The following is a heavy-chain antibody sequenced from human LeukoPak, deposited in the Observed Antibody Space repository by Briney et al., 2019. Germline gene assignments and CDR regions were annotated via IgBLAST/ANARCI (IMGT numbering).Heavy chain of an antibody. D-gene: IGHD4-17*01. V-gene: IGHV1-69*13. Sequence: SVKVSCKAPGGTFSSYAISWVRQAPGQGLEWMGGIIPIFGTANYAQKFQGRVTITADESTSTAYMELSSLRSEDTAVYYCARSESPDYGDYFDYWGQGTLVTVSS. CDR2: IIPIFGTA. CDR3: ARSESPDYGDYFDY. J-gene: IGHJ4*02. CDR1: GGTFSSYA.